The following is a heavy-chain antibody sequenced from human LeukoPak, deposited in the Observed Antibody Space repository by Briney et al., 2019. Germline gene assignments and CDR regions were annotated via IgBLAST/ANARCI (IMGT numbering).Heavy chain of an antibody. Sequence: GGSLRLSCAASGFTFSSYGMHWVRQAPGKGLEWVAFIRYDGSNKYYADSVKGRFTISRDNSKNTLYLQMNSLRAEDTAVYYCAKDHRYDFWSGYYRGYYFDYWGQGTLVTVSS. J-gene: IGHJ4*02. CDR2: IRYDGSNK. D-gene: IGHD3-3*01. CDR3: AKDHRYDFWSGYYRGYYFDY. CDR1: GFTFSSYG. V-gene: IGHV3-30*02.